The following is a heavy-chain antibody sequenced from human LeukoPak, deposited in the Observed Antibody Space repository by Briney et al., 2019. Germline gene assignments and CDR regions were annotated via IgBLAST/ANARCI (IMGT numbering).Heavy chain of an antibody. Sequence: HPGGSLRLSCAASGFTFSSYAMHGVRQAPGKGLEWVAVIWYDGSNTYYADSVKGRFTISRDNSKNTLNLQMNSLRAEDTAVYYCAREPRLGSSWSYFDYWGQGTLVTVSS. J-gene: IGHJ4*02. CDR1: GFTFSSYA. D-gene: IGHD6-13*01. CDR3: AREPRLGSSWSYFDY. CDR2: IWYDGSNT. V-gene: IGHV3-33*08.